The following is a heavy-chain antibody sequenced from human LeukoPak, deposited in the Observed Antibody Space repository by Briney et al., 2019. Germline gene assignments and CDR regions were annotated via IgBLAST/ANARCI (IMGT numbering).Heavy chain of an antibody. Sequence: SETLSLTCTVSGGSLSNCSYYWGWVRQPPGEGLEWIGSIYYSGSTYYNPSLKSRVTISVDTSKNHFSLKLSSVTAAGTAVYYCARLAVTFDSWGQGTLVTVSS. J-gene: IGHJ4*02. CDR3: ARLAVTFDS. CDR1: GGSLSNCSYY. D-gene: IGHD4-17*01. CDR2: IYYSGST. V-gene: IGHV4-39*02.